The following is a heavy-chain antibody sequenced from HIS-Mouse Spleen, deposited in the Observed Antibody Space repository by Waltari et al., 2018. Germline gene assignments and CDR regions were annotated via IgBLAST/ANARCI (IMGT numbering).Heavy chain of an antibody. J-gene: IGHJ2*01. V-gene: IGHV4-39*07. CDR1: GGSISSSSYY. D-gene: IGHD6-13*01. Sequence: QLQLQESGPGLVKPSETLPLTCTVPGGSISSSSYYSGGFRQPPGKGLEWIGSGYYVGSTYYNPSLKSRVTISVDTSKNQFSLKLSSVTAADTAVYYCAREIPYSSSWYDWYFDLWGRGTLVTVSS. CDR3: AREIPYSSSWYDWYFDL. CDR2: GYYVGST.